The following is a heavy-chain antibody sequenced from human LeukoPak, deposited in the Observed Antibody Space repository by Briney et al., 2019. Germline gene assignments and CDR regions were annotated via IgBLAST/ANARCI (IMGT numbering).Heavy chain of an antibody. V-gene: IGHV3-23*01. CDR3: AKLKLGIAHFDS. CDR2: ISGSGGST. J-gene: IGHJ4*02. D-gene: IGHD7-27*01. CDR1: GFTFSNYA. Sequence: GGSLRLSCASSGFTFSNYAMSWVRQAPGKGLEWLSTISGSGGSTYYPDPVKGRFTISRDNSKKNLYLQMSSLRAEDTAVYYCAKLKLGIAHFDSWGQGALVTVSS.